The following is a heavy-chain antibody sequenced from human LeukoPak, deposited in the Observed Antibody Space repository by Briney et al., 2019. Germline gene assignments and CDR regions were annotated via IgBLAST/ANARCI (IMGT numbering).Heavy chain of an antibody. CDR3: ARHRTLEWLTSYYYYYMDV. V-gene: IGHV5-51*01. J-gene: IGHJ6*03. CDR1: GYSFTSYW. Sequence: GESLKISCKGSGYSFTSYWIGWVRQMPGKGLEWMGIIYPGDSDTRYSPSFQGQVTISADKSISTAYLQWSSLKASDTAMYYCARHRTLEWLTSYYYYYMDVWGKGTTVTVSS. D-gene: IGHD3-3*01. CDR2: IYPGDSDT.